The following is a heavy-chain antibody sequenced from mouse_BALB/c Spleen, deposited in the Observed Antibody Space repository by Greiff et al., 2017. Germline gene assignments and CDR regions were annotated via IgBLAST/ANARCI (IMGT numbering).Heavy chain of an antibody. CDR2: IWAGGST. J-gene: IGHJ3*01. V-gene: IGHV2-9*02. CDR1: GFSLTSYG. CDR3: AREGGSKGFAY. Sequence: VQRVESGPGLVAPSQSLSITCTVSGFSLTSYGVHWVRQPPGKGLEWLGVIWAGGSTNYNSALMSRLSISKDNSKSQVFLKMNSLQTDDTAMYYCAREGGSKGFAYWGQGTLVTVSA. D-gene: IGHD1-1*01.